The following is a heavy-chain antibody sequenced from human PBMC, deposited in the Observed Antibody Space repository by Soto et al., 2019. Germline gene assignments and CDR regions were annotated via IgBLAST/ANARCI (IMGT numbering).Heavy chain of an antibody. CDR3: ARHGPVPAAMGIYYYYGMDV. J-gene: IGHJ6*02. CDR1: GGSISSSSYY. CDR2: IYYSGST. Sequence: SETLSLTCTVSGGSISSSSYYWGWIRQPPGKGLEWIGSIYYSGSTYYNPSLKSRVTISVDTSKNQFSLKLSSVTAADTAVYYCARHGPVPAAMGIYYYYGMDVWGQGTTVTVSS. D-gene: IGHD2-2*01. V-gene: IGHV4-39*01.